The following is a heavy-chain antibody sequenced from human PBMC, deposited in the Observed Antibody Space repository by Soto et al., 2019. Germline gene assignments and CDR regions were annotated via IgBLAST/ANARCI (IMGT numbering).Heavy chain of an antibody. CDR1: GFTFSRDG. CDR3: AKERATTTAFDY. J-gene: IGHJ4*02. D-gene: IGHD4-17*01. V-gene: IGHV3-23*01. Sequence: GGSLRLSCAASGFTFSRDGMGWVRQAPGKGLEWVSLITDNGGSTYYADSVKGRFTISRDNTKNTLFLQMNSLRAEDTAVYYCAKERATTTAFDYWGQGALVTVSS. CDR2: ITDNGGST.